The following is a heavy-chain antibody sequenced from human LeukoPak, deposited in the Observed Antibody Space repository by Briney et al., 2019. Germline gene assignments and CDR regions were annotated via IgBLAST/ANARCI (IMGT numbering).Heavy chain of an antibody. CDR2: IKQDGSEK. V-gene: IGHV3-7*01. D-gene: IGHD1-26*01. J-gene: IGHJ4*02. CDR3: ARGGSYKFDY. Sequence: GGSLRLSCAASGFTFSSYWMSWVRQAPGKGLEWVANIKQDGSEKCFVDSVKGRFTISRDNAKNSLYLQVNSLRAEDTAVYYCARGGSYKFDYWGQGNLDTVSS. CDR1: GFTFSSYW.